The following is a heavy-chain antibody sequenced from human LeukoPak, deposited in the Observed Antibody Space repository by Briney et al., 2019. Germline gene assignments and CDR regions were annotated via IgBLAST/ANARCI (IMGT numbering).Heavy chain of an antibody. D-gene: IGHD2-15*01. Sequence: PGRSLTLSCAASGFTFSNFGMHWVRQAPGKGLEWVAVIWYDASNKYYADSVKGRFTISRDNSKNTLYLQMNSLRDDDTAVYYCAKGVDSEGPCYSSMDYWGQGTLVTVST. J-gene: IGHJ4*02. CDR2: IWYDASNK. V-gene: IGHV3-33*06. CDR3: AKGVDSEGPCYSSMDY. CDR1: GFTFSNFG.